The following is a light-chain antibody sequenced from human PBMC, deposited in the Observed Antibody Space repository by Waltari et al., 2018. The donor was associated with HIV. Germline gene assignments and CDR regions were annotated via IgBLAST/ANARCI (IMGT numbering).Light chain of an antibody. V-gene: IGKV3-20*01. Sequence: EIVLTQSPGTLSLSPGERATLSCRASQSVSSSYLAWYQQKPGQAPRLLMYGASSRATGVPDRVSGSGSGTDFTLTISRLEPEDFAVYYCQQYGSSPPQYTFGQGTKLEIK. CDR2: GAS. CDR1: QSVSSSY. J-gene: IGKJ2*01. CDR3: QQYGSSPPQYT.